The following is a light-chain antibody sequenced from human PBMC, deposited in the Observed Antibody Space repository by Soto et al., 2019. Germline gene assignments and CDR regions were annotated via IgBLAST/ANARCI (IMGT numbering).Light chain of an antibody. CDR3: QPYGSSPLT. CDR1: QSVSSNY. V-gene: IGKV3-20*01. Sequence: EIVLTQSPGTLSLSPGERATLSCRASQSVSSNYLAWYQQKPGQAPRLLIYGASSRATGIPDRFSGSGSGTDFTLTISGLEPEDFAVYYCQPYGSSPLTFGGGTKVEIK. J-gene: IGKJ4*01. CDR2: GAS.